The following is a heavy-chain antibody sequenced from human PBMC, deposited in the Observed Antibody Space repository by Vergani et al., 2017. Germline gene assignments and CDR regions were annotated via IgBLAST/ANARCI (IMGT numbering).Heavy chain of an antibody. CDR2: ISGSGGST. D-gene: IGHD6-13*01. V-gene: IGHV3-23*01. CDR1: GFTFSSYA. CDR3: ARDRVLRGYSSSWSEYYFDY. J-gene: IGHJ4*02. Sequence: EVQLLESGGGLVQPGGSLRLSCAASGFTFSSYAMSWVRQAPGKGLEWVSSISGSGGSTYYADSVKGRFTISRDDSKNMLYLQMNSLRAEDTAVYYCARDRVLRGYSSSWSEYYFDYWGQGTLVTVSS.